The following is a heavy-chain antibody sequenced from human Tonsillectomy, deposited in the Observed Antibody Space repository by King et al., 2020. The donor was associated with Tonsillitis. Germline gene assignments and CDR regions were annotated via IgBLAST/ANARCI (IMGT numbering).Heavy chain of an antibody. J-gene: IGHJ3*01. CDR3: AKDWVLSYDFWSTSQHDAFDL. Sequence: VQLVESGGGLVQPGGSLRLSCAASGFTFSSYAMSWVRQAPGKGLEWISGITDSGDKTFYADSVKGRFTISRDNSKNMVYLQMNSLRAEDTAVYYCAKDWVLSYDFWSTSQHDAFDLWGQGTMVVVSS. D-gene: IGHD3-3*01. CDR1: GFTFSSYA. V-gene: IGHV3-23*04. CDR2: ITDSGDKT.